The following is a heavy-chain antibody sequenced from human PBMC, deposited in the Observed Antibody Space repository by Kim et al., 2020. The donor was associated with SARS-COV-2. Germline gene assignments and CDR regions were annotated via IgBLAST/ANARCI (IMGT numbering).Heavy chain of an antibody. J-gene: IGHJ4*02. Sequence: YADSGKGRFTLSRDNAKNTLYLQMNSLRAEDTAVYYCARENEMATIHFDYWGQGTLVTVSS. CDR3: ARENEMATIHFDY. V-gene: IGHV3-74*01.